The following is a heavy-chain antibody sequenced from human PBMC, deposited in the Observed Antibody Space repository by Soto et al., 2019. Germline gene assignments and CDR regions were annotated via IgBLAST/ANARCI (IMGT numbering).Heavy chain of an antibody. D-gene: IGHD3-3*01. CDR1: GGSISNYF. CDR3: ARGGQDFWSGPFDY. V-gene: IGHV4-4*07. CDR2: IDNSGST. Sequence: SETLSLTCTVSGGSISNYFCNWIRQPAGKGLEWIGRIDNSGSTNYNPSLKSRITMSADTSRNQFSLKLNSVTAADTAVYYCARGGQDFWSGPFDYWGQGALVTVS. J-gene: IGHJ4*02.